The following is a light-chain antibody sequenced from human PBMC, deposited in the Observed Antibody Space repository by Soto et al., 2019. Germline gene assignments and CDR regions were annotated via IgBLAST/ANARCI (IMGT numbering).Light chain of an antibody. V-gene: IGLV2-14*01. CDR1: NSDVGGYNY. CDR3: SSYSIAYTIGSSLVV. CDR2: EVD. Sequence: QSVLTQPASVSGSPGQSITISCTGTNSDVGGYNYVSWYQQHPGKAPKLIIYEVDNRPSGVSNRFSGSRSGNTASLTISGLQSEDEADYYCSSYSIAYTIGSSLVVSGGGTKLTVL. J-gene: IGLJ3*02.